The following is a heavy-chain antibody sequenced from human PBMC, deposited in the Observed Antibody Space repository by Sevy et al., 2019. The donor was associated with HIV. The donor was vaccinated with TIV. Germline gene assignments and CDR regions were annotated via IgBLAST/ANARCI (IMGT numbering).Heavy chain of an antibody. CDR2: VNSDGGAT. D-gene: IGHD6-13*01. J-gene: IGHJ4*02. V-gene: IGHV3-74*01. Sequence: GGSLRLSCEGSGYIFSNYWMHWVRQAPGKGLEWVSRVNSDGGATAYADSVKGRFTISRENAENTMSLQMNSLRAEDTGLYYCVAANSWEDYWGQGTQVTVSS. CDR1: GYIFSNYW. CDR3: VAANSWEDY.